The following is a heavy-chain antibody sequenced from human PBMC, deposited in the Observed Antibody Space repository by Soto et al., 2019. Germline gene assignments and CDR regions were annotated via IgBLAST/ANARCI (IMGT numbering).Heavy chain of an antibody. CDR2: VDPEDGET. D-gene: IGHD1-26*01. CDR3: ARGGKDMATITYYYYCMDV. Sequence: ASVKVSCKVSGYTLTELSMHWVRQAPGKGLEWMGCVDPEDGETIYAQTFQGRVTMTEDTSTDTAYMELSSLRSEDTAVYYCARGGKDMATITYYYYCMDVWGQGTTVTVSS. CDR1: GYTLTELS. J-gene: IGHJ6*02. V-gene: IGHV1-24*01.